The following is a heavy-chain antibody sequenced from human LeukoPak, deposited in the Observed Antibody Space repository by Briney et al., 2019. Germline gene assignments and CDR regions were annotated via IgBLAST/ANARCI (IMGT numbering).Heavy chain of an antibody. CDR3: ARDFYDSSGYQPHFDL. CDR1: GFTFSSYS. J-gene: IGHJ2*01. D-gene: IGHD3-22*01. Sequence: GGSLRPSCAASGFTFSSYSMNWVRQAPGKGLEWVSSISSSSSYIYYADSVKGRFTISRDNAKNSLYLQMNSLRAEDTAVYYCARDFYDSSGYQPHFDLWGRGTLVTVSS. V-gene: IGHV3-21*01. CDR2: ISSSSSYI.